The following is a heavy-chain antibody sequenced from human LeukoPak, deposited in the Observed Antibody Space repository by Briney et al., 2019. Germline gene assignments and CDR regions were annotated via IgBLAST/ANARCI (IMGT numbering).Heavy chain of an antibody. D-gene: IGHD4-17*01. CDR2: SSYDGTNK. CDR3: AADYGDYVSPSD. CDR1: GFNFRDSA. V-gene: IGHV3-30*04. Sequence: GGSLRLSCAASGFNFRDSAMHWVRQPPGKGLEGVAVSSYDGTNKYYADSVNGRFTISRDNSKNTLFLQMNNLRLEDTAVYYYAADYGDYVSPSDWGQGSLVIVSS. J-gene: IGHJ4*02.